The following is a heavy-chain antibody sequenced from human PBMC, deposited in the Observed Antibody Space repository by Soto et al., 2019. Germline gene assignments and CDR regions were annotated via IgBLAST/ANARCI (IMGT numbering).Heavy chain of an antibody. J-gene: IGHJ5*02. D-gene: IGHD5-12*01. Sequence: PGGSLRLSCAASGFTFSSYAMHWVRQAPGKGLEWVAVISYDGSNKYYADSVKGRFTISRDNSKNTLYLQMNSLRAEDTAVYYCARDVQYSGYDLGYNWFDPWGQGTLVTVSS. CDR1: GFTFSSYA. V-gene: IGHV3-30-3*01. CDR3: ARDVQYSGYDLGYNWFDP. CDR2: ISYDGSNK.